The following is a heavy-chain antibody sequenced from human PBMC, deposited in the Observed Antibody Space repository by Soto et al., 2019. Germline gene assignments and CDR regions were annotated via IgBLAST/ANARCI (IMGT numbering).Heavy chain of an antibody. Sequence: EVQLVESGGGVVQPGGSLRLSCAASGFTFSSYSMNWVRQAPGKGLEWVSYISTSSATIYYADSVKGRFTISRDNGKNSLFLQMNSLRGEDTAMYYCARDRGAVAYDAFDIWAKGQWSPSLQ. V-gene: IGHV3-48*01. J-gene: IGHJ3*02. CDR1: GFTFSSYS. CDR2: ISTSSATI. D-gene: IGHD6-19*01. CDR3: ARDRGAVAYDAFDI.